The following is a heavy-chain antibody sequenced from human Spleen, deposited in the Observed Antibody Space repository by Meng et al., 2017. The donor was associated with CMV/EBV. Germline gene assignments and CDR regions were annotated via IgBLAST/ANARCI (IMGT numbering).Heavy chain of an antibody. CDR1: GGSISSYY. V-gene: IGHV4-59*01. CDR2: IYYSGST. Sequence: SETLSLTCTVSGGSISSYYWSWIRQPPGKGLEWIGYIYYSGSTNYNPSLKSRVTISVDTSKNQFSLKLSSVTAADTAVYYCASVDTAMAKGGIRGYYYYGMDVWGQRTTVTVSS. D-gene: IGHD5-18*01. J-gene: IGHJ6*02. CDR3: ASVDTAMAKGGIRGYYYYGMDV.